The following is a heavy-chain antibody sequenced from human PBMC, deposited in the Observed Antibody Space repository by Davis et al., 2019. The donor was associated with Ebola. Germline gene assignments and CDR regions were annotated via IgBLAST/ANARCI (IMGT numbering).Heavy chain of an antibody. Sequence: MPGGSLRLSCTVSGASISDYYWNWMRQPPGRGLEWIGYIYHTGYTKYNPTLRSRVIMSVDTSTSQLSLRLNSVTAADTAVYYCARWAWHSTSSVSAFDFWGPGTMVTASS. CDR2: IYHTGYT. J-gene: IGHJ3*01. V-gene: IGHV4-59*08. D-gene: IGHD6-6*01. CDR1: GASISDYY. CDR3: ARWAWHSTSSVSAFDF.